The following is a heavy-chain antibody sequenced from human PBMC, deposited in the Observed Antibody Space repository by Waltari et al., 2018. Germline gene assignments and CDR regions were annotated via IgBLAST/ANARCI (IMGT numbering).Heavy chain of an antibody. V-gene: IGHV4-59*11. J-gene: IGHJ3*02. CDR1: GGSISSHY. CDR3: ARVPAFTAFDI. Sequence: QVQLQESGPGLVKPSETLSLTCTVSGGSISSHYWSWIRQPPGKGLEWIGYIYYSGSTNYNPSLKSRVTISVDTSKNQFSLKLSSVTAADTAVYYCARVPAFTAFDIWGQGTMVTVS. CDR2: IYYSGST. D-gene: IGHD2-2*01.